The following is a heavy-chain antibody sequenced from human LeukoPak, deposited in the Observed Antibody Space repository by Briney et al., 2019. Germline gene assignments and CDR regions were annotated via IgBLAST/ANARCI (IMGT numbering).Heavy chain of an antibody. CDR3: ARALDYYGSGFP. CDR2: IYYSGST. V-gene: IGHV4-59*08. D-gene: IGHD3-10*01. Sequence: PSETLSLTCTVSGGSISSYYWSWIRQPPGKGLEWIGYIYYSGSTNYNPSLKSRVTISVDTSKNQFSLRLSSVTAADTAVYYCARALDYYGSGFPWGQGTLVTVSS. J-gene: IGHJ5*02. CDR1: GGSISSYY.